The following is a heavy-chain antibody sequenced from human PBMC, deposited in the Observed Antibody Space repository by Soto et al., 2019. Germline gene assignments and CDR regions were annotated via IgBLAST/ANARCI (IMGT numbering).Heavy chain of an antibody. CDR1: GFTFSSYS. J-gene: IGHJ6*02. CDR3: ARMGSQRYYYYGMDV. V-gene: IGHV3-21*01. Sequence: EVQLVESGGGLVKPGGSLRLSCAASGFTFSSYSMNWVRQAPGKGLEWVSSISSSSSYIYYADSVKGRFTISRDNAKNSLYLQMNSLRAEDTAVYYCARMGSQRYYYYGMDVWGQGTTDTVSS. CDR2: ISSSSSYI. D-gene: IGHD6-25*01.